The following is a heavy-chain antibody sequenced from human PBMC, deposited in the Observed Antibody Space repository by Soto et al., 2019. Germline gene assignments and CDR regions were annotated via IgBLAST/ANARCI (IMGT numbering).Heavy chain of an antibody. J-gene: IGHJ4*02. V-gene: IGHV3-11*01. D-gene: IGHD4-17*01. CDR1: GFTFGDYY. Sequence: GGSLRLSCAAFGFTFGDYYMSWIRQAPGKGLEWVSYISSSGSSTYYVDSVRGRFTISRDNAKNSLYLQMDSLGAEDTAVYYCARDYGNKGFDYWVQGAQVTVSS. CDR2: ISSSGSST. CDR3: ARDYGNKGFDY.